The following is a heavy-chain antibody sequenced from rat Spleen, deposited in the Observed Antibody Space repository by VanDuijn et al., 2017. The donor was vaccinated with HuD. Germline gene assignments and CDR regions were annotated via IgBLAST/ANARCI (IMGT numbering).Heavy chain of an antibody. CDR1: GFTFSNYG. D-gene: IGHD1-7*01. J-gene: IGHJ3*01. CDR2: INYDGSST. V-gene: IGHV5-29*01. CDR3: ARQIGYNSFAY. Sequence: EVQLVESGGALVQPGRSLKLSCAASGFTFSNYGMAWVRQAPTKGLEWVATINYDGSSTHYRDSVKGRFTISRDNAKSTLYLQMDSLRSEDTATYYCARQIGYNSFAYWGQGTLVTVSS.